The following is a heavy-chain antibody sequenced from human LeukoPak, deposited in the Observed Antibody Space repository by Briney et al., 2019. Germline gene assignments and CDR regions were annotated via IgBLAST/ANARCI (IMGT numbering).Heavy chain of an antibody. Sequence: PGGSLRLFCAASESTFSSSAMSWVRQAPGKGLEWVSAISGSGGSTYYADSVKGRFTISRDNSKNTLYLQMNSLRAEDTAVYYCAKDYGSGWYTGAYNDYWGQGTLVTVSS. J-gene: IGHJ4*02. D-gene: IGHD6-19*01. CDR2: ISGSGGST. CDR1: ESTFSSSA. V-gene: IGHV3-23*01. CDR3: AKDYGSGWYTGAYNDY.